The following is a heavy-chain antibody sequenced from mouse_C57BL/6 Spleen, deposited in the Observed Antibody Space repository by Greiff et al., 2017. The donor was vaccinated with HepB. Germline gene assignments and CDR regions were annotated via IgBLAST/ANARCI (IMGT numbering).Heavy chain of an antibody. CDR3: ASYYGSIFDY. J-gene: IGHJ2*01. D-gene: IGHD1-1*01. V-gene: IGHV3-6*01. Sequence: DVKLQESGPGLVKPSQSLSLTCSVTGYSITSGYYWNWIRQFPGNKLEWMGYISYDGSNNYNPSLKNRISITRDTSKNQFFLKLNSVTTEDTATYYCASYYGSIFDYWGQGTTLTVSS. CDR1: GYSITSGYY. CDR2: ISYDGSN.